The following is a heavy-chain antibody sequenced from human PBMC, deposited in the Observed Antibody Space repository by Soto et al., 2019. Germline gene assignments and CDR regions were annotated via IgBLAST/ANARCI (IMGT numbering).Heavy chain of an antibody. CDR2: ISYDGSNK. CDR3: AKDQLRGLLDDAFDI. CDR1: GFTFSSYG. J-gene: IGHJ3*02. Sequence: GGSLRLSCAASGFTFSSYGMHWVRQAPGKGKEWVAVISYDGSNKYYADSVKGRFTISRDNSKNTLYLQMNSLRTEDTAVYYCAKDQLRGLLDDAFDIWGQGTIVTVSS. V-gene: IGHV3-30*18. D-gene: IGHD3-3*01.